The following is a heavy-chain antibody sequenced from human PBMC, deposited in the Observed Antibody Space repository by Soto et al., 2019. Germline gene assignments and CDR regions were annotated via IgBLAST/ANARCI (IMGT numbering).Heavy chain of an antibody. J-gene: IGHJ4*02. D-gene: IGHD3-22*01. CDR3: ARYYYDSSGYYVVSDY. V-gene: IGHV4-30-4*01. CDR2: IYYSGST. CDR1: GGSISSGDYY. Sequence: SETLSLTCTVSGGSISSGDYYWSWIRQPPGKGLEWIGYIYYSGSTYYNPSLKSRVTISVDTSKNQFSLKLSSVTAADTAVHYCARYYYDSSGYYVVSDYWGQGTLVTVSS.